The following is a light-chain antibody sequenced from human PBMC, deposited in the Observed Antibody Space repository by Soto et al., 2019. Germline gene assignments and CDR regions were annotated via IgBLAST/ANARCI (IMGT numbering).Light chain of an antibody. CDR3: CSYTSSSIRV. CDR2: DVR. Sequence: QSALTQPASVSGSPGQSITISCTGTSSDVGGYNHFSWYQQHPGKAPKLIIYDVRNRPSGVANLLSGSKSGNTSSLTISGLHADDEADYYCCSYTSSSIRVFGGGTKVTVL. V-gene: IGLV2-14*01. J-gene: IGLJ3*02. CDR1: SSDVGGYNH.